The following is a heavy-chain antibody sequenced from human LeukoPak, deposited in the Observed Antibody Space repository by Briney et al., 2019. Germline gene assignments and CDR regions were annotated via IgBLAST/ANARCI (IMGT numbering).Heavy chain of an antibody. CDR1: GYTFTSYG. J-gene: IGHJ4*02. Sequence: GASVKVSCKASGYTFTSYGISWVRQAPGQGLEWMGWISAYNGNTNYAQKLQGRVTMTTDTSTSTAYMELRSLRSDDTAVYYCARDLGGYYDYVWGSYRYFDYWGQGTLVTVSS. CDR2: ISAYNGNT. V-gene: IGHV1-18*01. CDR3: ARDLGGYYDYVWGSYRYFDY. D-gene: IGHD3-16*02.